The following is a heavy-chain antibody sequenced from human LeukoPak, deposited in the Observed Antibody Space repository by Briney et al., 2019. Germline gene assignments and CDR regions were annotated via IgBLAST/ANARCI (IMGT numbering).Heavy chain of an antibody. J-gene: IGHJ4*02. CDR3: AKVDTLGYYGSGSYYDY. D-gene: IGHD3-10*01. CDR1: GFTFSNAW. CDR2: ISSSSSYI. Sequence: PGGSLRLSCAASGFTFSNAWMSWVRQAPGKGLEWVSSISSSSSYIYYADSVKGRFTISRDNSKNSLYLQMNSLRTEDTALYYCAKVDTLGYYGSGSYYDYWGQGTLVTVSS. V-gene: IGHV3-21*04.